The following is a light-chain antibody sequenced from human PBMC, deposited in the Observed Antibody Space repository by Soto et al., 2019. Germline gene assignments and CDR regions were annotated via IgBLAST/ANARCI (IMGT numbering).Light chain of an antibody. CDR2: GAS. CDR3: QQYNNWPPKWT. CDR1: QSVSSN. J-gene: IGKJ1*01. Sequence: EIVMTQSPATLSVSPGERATLSCRASQSVSSNLAWYQQKLGQAPRLLIYGASTRATGIPARFSGSGSGTEFTLSISSLQSEDFAVYYCQQYNNWPPKWTFGQGTKVEIK. V-gene: IGKV3-15*01.